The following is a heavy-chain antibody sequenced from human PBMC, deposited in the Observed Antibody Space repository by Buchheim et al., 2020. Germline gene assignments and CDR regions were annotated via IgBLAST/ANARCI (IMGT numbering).Heavy chain of an antibody. CDR3: AKLPATTVMNY. V-gene: IGHV3-30*18. J-gene: IGHJ4*02. CDR1: GFTFSSYG. CDR2: ISYDGSNK. D-gene: IGHD4-17*01. Sequence: QVQLVESGRGVVQPGRSLRLSCAASGFTFSSYGMHWVRQAPGKGLEWVAVISYDGSNKYYADSVKGRFTISRDNSKNTLYLQMNSLRAEDTAVYYCAKLPATTVMNYWGQGTL.